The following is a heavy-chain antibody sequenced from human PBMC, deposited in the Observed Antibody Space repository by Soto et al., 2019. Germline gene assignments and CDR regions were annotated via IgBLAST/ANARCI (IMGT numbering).Heavy chain of an antibody. CDR2: IRSKANNYAT. CDR3: ARYSGH. V-gene: IGHV3-73*01. CDR1: GFTFSGSA. J-gene: IGHJ4*02. Sequence: LRLSCAASGFTFSGSAVHGVRQASGKGLEWVGRIRSKANNYATAYTASVKGRFTISRDDSKNTAYLQMNSLETEDTAVYYCARYSGHWGQGTLVTVSS. D-gene: IGHD1-26*01.